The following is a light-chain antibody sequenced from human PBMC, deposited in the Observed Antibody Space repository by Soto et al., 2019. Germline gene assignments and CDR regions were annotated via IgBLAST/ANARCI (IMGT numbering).Light chain of an antibody. J-gene: IGLJ1*01. CDR3: SSYTSSRTYV. CDR2: DVT. V-gene: IGLV2-14*01. CDR1: SSDIGGYNY. Sequence: QSALTQPASVSGSPGQSITISCTGTSSDIGGYNYVSWYQQHPGTAPKLLVYDVTNRPSGVSNRFSGSKSANTASLTISGLQAEDEADYYCSSYTSSRTYVFGTGTKLTVL.